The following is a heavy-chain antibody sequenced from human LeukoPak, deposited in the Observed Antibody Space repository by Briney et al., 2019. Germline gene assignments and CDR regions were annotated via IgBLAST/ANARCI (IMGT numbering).Heavy chain of an antibody. J-gene: IGHJ4*02. Sequence: SETLSLTCAVSGGSISSSNWWSWVRQPPGKGLEWTGEIYHSGSTHYNPSLKSRVTISVDKSKNQFSLKLSSVTAADTAVYYCATRSITIFGVVNVDWGQGTLVTVSS. CDR2: IYHSGST. CDR1: GGSISSSNW. V-gene: IGHV4-4*02. CDR3: ATRSITIFGVVNVD. D-gene: IGHD3-3*01.